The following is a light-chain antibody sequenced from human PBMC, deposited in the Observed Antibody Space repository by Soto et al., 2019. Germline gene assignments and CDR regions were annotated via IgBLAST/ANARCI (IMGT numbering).Light chain of an antibody. J-gene: IGKJ2*01. Sequence: DIQMTQSPSSLSASVGDRVTITCRASQSISSYLNWYQQKPGKAPKLLIYAAYSLQSGVPSRFSGSGSGTDFTLTISRQQPEDFATYYCQQSYSTPYTFGQGTKLEIK. CDR2: AAY. CDR1: QSISSY. V-gene: IGKV1-39*01. CDR3: QQSYSTPYT.